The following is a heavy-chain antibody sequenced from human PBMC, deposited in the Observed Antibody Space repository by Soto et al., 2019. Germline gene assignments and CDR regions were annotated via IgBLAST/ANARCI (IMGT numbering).Heavy chain of an antibody. J-gene: IGHJ6*02. CDR3: ARHNTMVRGVIIVAYYYYGMDV. CDR2: IYYSGST. D-gene: IGHD3-10*01. V-gene: IGHV4-39*01. Sequence: PSETLSLTCTVSGGSISSSSYYWGWIRQPPGKGLEWIGSIYYSGSTYYNPSLKSRVTISVDTSKNQFSLKLSSVTAADTAVYYCARHNTMVRGVIIVAYYYYGMDVWGQGTTVTGSS. CDR1: GGSISSSSYY.